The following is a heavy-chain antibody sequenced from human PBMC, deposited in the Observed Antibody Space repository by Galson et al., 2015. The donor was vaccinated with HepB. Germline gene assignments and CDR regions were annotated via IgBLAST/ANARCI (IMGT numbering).Heavy chain of an antibody. Sequence: SETLSLTCAVYGGSFSGYYWSWIRQPPGKGLEWIGEINHSGSTNYNPSLKSRVTISVDTSKNQFSLKLSSVTAADTAVCYCARVRPGHCSGGSCYSYNWFDPWGQGTLVTVSS. V-gene: IGHV4-34*01. D-gene: IGHD2-15*01. CDR3: ARVRPGHCSGGSCYSYNWFDP. CDR2: INHSGST. CDR1: GGSFSGYY. J-gene: IGHJ5*02.